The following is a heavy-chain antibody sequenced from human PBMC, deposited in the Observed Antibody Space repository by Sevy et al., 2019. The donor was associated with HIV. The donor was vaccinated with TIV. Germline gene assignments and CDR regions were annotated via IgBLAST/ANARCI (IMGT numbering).Heavy chain of an antibody. D-gene: IGHD3-16*01. CDR2: IRRKTFGGTT. Sequence: GGSLRLSCTTSGFTFEDYAMSWLRQTPGKGLEWVGFIRRKTFGGTTEYAASVKGRFTISRDNSTSIAYLKMNNLKFEDAAVYFCSGLGGTISPYYYFGLDVWGQGTTVTVSS. J-gene: IGHJ6*02. CDR1: GFTFEDYA. CDR3: SGLGGTISPYYYFGLDV. V-gene: IGHV3-49*03.